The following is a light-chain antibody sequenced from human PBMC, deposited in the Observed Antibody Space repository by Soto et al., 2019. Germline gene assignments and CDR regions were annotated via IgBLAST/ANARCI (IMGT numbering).Light chain of an antibody. CDR1: TNDIGSYNY. J-gene: IGLJ3*02. CDR2: EDT. V-gene: IGLV2-14*01. CDR3: SSYKFSTTLRV. Sequence: QSALTQPASVSGSPGQSITLSCAGTTNDIGSYNYVSWFQQHPGEAPKLIIFEDTHRPSGISTRFSGSKSGNTASLTISDLQAEDEALYYCSSYKFSTTLRVFGGGTKLTVL.